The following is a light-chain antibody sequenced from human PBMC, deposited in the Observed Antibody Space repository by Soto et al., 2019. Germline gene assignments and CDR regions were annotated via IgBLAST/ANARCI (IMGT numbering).Light chain of an antibody. CDR2: GAS. CDR1: QSVDIN. J-gene: IGKJ1*01. V-gene: IGKV3D-15*01. Sequence: EIVLTQSPATLSVSPGERVTLSCRASQSVDINLAWYQQKPGQAPRLLIYGASTRATDMPGRFRGSGAGAEFTLTISSLQSEDSAVYYCQQYRGWPRTFVQGTKVEIK. CDR3: QQYRGWPRT.